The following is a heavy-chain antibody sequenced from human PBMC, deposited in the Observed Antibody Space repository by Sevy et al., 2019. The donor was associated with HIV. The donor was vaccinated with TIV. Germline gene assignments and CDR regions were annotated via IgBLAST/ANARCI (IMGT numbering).Heavy chain of an antibody. CDR3: ARAYCRDGGCYSLAF. CDR1: GYTFTSYR. D-gene: IGHD2-15*01. Sequence: ASVKVSCKVSGYTFTSYRITWVRQAPGQGLEWMGWISPHNGDTDYAQKFRGRVTMMTDTSTTTAYMELRSLRSDDTAVYYCARAYCRDGGCYSLAFWGQGTLVIVSS. V-gene: IGHV1-18*01. J-gene: IGHJ4*02. CDR2: ISPHNGDT.